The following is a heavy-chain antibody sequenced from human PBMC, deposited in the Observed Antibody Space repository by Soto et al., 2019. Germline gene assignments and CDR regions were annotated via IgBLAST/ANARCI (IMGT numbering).Heavy chain of an antibody. D-gene: IGHD3-3*01. CDR3: AKVGYYDFWGVAKNWFDP. V-gene: IGHV3-23*01. Sequence: EVQLLESGGGLVQPGGSLRLSCAASGFTFSRHAISWVRQAPGKGLKWVSAISGSGGSTYYADSVRGRFTISRDNSKNTLYLQMNSLRAEDTAVYYCAKVGYYDFWGVAKNWFDPWGQGTLVTVSS. J-gene: IGHJ5*02. CDR2: ISGSGGST. CDR1: GFTFSRHA.